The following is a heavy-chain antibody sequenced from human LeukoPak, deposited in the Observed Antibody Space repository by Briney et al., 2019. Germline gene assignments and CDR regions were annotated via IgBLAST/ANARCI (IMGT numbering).Heavy chain of an antibody. J-gene: IGHJ4*02. CDR3: ARDQPDQSGYDFDY. CDR2: ISYDGSNK. V-gene: IGHV3-30*19. Sequence: GRSLRLSCAASGFTFSSYGMHWVRQAPGKGLEWVAVISYDGSNKYYADSVKGRFTISRDNSKNTLYLQMNSPRAEDTAVYYCARDQPDQSGYDFDYWSQGTLVTVSS. CDR1: GFTFSSYG. D-gene: IGHD5-12*01.